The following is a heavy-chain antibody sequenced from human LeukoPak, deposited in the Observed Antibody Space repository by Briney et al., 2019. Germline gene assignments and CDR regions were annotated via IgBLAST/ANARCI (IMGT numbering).Heavy chain of an antibody. CDR1: GFTFTSSA. J-gene: IGHJ4*02. CDR3: AAVVRVGGKPGSSC. Sequence: SVKVSCKASGFTFTSSAMQWVRQARGQRLEWIGWIVVGSGNTNYAQKFQERVTITRDMSTSIAYMELSSLRSEDTAVYYCAAVVRVGGKPGSSCWGQGTLVTVSS. V-gene: IGHV1-58*02. CDR2: IVVGSGNT. D-gene: IGHD4-23*01.